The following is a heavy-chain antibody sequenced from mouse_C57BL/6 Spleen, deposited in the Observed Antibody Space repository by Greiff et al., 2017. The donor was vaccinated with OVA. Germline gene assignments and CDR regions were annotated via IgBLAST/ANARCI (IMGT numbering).Heavy chain of an antibody. CDR2: ISYDGSN. J-gene: IGHJ4*01. D-gene: IGHD2-4*01. CDR3: ATYDYDEAMDY. V-gene: IGHV3-6*01. CDR1: GYSITSGYS. Sequence: DVQLQESGPGLVKPSQSLSLTCSVTGYSITSGYSWNWIRQFPGNKLEWMGSISYDGSNKYNPSLKNRISITRDTSKNQFFLKLNSVTTEDTATYYCATYDYDEAMDYWGQGTSVTVSS.